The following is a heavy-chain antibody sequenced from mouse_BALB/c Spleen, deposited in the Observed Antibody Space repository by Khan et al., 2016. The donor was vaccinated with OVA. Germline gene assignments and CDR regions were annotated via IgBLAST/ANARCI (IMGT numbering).Heavy chain of an antibody. Sequence: EVQLLESGPGLVKPSQSLSLTCTVTGYSITSGDAWNWIRPFPGNKLEWMGYISYSGVTNYTPSLKSRISSTRDTSKNQFFLQLNSVTAEDTASYYCARGNYYGYYIDYWGQGTTLTVSS. J-gene: IGHJ2*01. D-gene: IGHD1-1*01. V-gene: IGHV3-2*02. CDR2: ISYSGVT. CDR3: ARGNYYGYYIDY. CDR1: GYSITSGDA.